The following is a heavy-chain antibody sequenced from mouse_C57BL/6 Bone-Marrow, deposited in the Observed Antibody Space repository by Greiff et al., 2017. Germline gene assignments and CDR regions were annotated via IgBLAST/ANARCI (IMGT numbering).Heavy chain of an antibody. CDR1: GYAFTNYL. CDR2: INPGSGGT. J-gene: IGHJ2*01. CDR3: ARGGWFPDY. D-gene: IGHD2-3*01. Sequence: VQLQQSGAELVRPGTSVKVSCKASGYAFTNYLIEWVKQRPGQGLEWIGVINPGSGGTNYNEKFKGKATLTADNSSSTAYMQLSSLTSEDSAVYFCARGGWFPDYWGQGTTLTGSS. V-gene: IGHV1-54*01.